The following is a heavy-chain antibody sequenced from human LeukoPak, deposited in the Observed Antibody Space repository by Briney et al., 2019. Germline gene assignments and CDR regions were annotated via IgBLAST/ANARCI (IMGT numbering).Heavy chain of an antibody. CDR2: IRYDGGNK. Sequence: GGSLRLSCAASGFTFSSYTMHWVRRAPGKGLEWVAFIRYDGGNKYYADSVKGRFTISRDNSKDTLYLQMNSLSADDTAVYYCAKGSGGSYFDYWGQGTLVTVSS. CDR1: GFTFSSYT. D-gene: IGHD3-16*01. V-gene: IGHV3-30*02. CDR3: AKGSGGSYFDY. J-gene: IGHJ4*02.